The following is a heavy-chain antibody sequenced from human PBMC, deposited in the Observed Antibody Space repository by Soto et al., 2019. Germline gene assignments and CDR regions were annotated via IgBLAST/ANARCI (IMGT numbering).Heavy chain of an antibody. V-gene: IGHV3-11*01. J-gene: IGHJ4*02. Sequence: GSLRLSCAGSGFTFSDYYMTWIRQAPGKGLEWVSYINTLSSAIYYADSVKGRFTISRDNAKNSLYLQMNSLRAEDTAVYYCARRLQWQLRPLDSWGRGTLVTVSS. CDR1: GFTFSDYY. CDR3: ARRLQWQLRPLDS. D-gene: IGHD6-19*01. CDR2: INTLSSAI.